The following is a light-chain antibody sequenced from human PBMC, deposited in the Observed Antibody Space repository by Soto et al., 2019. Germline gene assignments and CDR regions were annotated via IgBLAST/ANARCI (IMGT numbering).Light chain of an antibody. CDR1: QSVSSSY. V-gene: IGKV3-20*01. Sequence: EIVLTQSPGTLSLSPGEIATLSCRASQSVSSSYLAWYQQKPGQAPRRLIYGASSRATGIPDRFSGSGSGTDFTLTISRLEPEDFAVYYCQQYGSSPYTFGQGTKLEIK. CDR3: QQYGSSPYT. CDR2: GAS. J-gene: IGKJ2*01.